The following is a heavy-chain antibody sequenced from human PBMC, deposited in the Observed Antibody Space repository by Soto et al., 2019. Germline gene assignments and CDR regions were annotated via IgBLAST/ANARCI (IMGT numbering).Heavy chain of an antibody. CDR3: ARGGQHHYGMDV. Sequence: GGSLRLSCVASGFTFSSYGMHWVRQAPGKGLEWVAIISYDGSNTYYADSVKGRFTISRDNSKNTLYLQMNSLRAEDTAVYYCARGGQHHYGMDVWGQGTTVPVSS. D-gene: IGHD6-13*01. V-gene: IGHV3-30*03. J-gene: IGHJ6*02. CDR2: ISYDGSNT. CDR1: GFTFSSYG.